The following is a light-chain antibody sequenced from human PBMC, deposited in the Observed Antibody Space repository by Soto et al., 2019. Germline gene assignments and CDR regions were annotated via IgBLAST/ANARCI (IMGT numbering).Light chain of an antibody. CDR1: SSDVGAYNY. CDR2: EVT. J-gene: IGLJ2*01. CDR3: SSYGGDNNWGV. Sequence: QSALTQPPSASGSPGQSVTISCTGTSSDVGAYNYVSWYQQHPGKTPKLMIYEVTKRPSGVPDRSSGSKSGNTASLTVSGLQAEDEADYYCSSYGGDNNWGVFGGGTKLTVL. V-gene: IGLV2-8*01.